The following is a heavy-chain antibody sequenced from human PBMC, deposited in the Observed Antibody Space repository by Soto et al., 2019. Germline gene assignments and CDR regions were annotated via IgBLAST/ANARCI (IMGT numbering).Heavy chain of an antibody. V-gene: IGHV4-59*01. D-gene: IGHD3-16*01. CDR2: LYDSGIS. Sequence: SETLSLTCIVSGGSMNNYYWSWVRQTPGKGLEWIGYLYDSGISIYNPSLKGRVTISKDKSKNQFSLRLTAVTAADTGVYYCARSGYYAYTAYFSAAPDHWGQGALVTVSS. CDR3: ARSGYYAYTAYFSAAPDH. CDR1: GGSMNNYY. J-gene: IGHJ4*02.